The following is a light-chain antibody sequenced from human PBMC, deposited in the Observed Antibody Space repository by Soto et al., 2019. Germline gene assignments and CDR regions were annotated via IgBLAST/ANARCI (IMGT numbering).Light chain of an antibody. Sequence: QSVLTQPPSASGSPGQSVTISCTGTSSDVGGYKYVSWYQQHPGKAPKLMIYEVSKRPSGVPDRFSGSKSGNTASLTVSGLQADDEAEYYCSSYAGSNKLLFGGGTKLTVL. CDR1: SSDVGGYKY. CDR2: EVS. V-gene: IGLV2-8*01. CDR3: SSYAGSNKLL. J-gene: IGLJ2*01.